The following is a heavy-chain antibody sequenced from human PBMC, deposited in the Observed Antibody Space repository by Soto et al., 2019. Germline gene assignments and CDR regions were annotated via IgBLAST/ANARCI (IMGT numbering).Heavy chain of an antibody. D-gene: IGHD1-26*01. J-gene: IGHJ4*02. Sequence: TSETLSLTCAVSGYSISSSNGWGWIRQPPGKGLEWIGYIYYSGTTYYNPSLKSRVTMSVDTSKNQFSLKLTSVTAVDTAVYYCARREIQGPIDYWGQGTLVPVSS. V-gene: IGHV4-28*01. CDR3: ARREIQGPIDY. CDR2: IYYSGTT. CDR1: GYSISSSNG.